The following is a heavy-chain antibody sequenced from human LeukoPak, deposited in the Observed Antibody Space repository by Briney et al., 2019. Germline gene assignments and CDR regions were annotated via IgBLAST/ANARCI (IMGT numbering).Heavy chain of an antibody. V-gene: IGHV4-31*03. CDR1: GGSISSGGYY. J-gene: IGHJ4*02. CDR2: IYYSGST. D-gene: IGHD1/OR15-1a*01. CDR3: ARRTRWYFDY. Sequence: SETLSLTCTVSGGSISSGGYYWSWIRQHPGKGLEWIGYIYYSGSTYYNPSLKSRVTISVDTSKNQFSLKLSSVTAADTAVYYCARRTRWYFDYWGQGTLVTVSS.